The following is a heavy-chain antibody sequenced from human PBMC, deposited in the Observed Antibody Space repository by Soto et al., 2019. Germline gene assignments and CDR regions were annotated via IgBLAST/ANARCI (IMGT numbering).Heavy chain of an antibody. V-gene: IGHV3-53*01. Sequence: PGGSLRLSCAASGFTVSSNYMSWVRQAPGKGLEWVSVIYSGGSTYYADSVKGRFTISRDNSKNTLYLQMNSLRAEDTAVYYCARDRYDDSSGYYYYYGMDGWGKGTTVTVAS. D-gene: IGHD3-22*01. CDR2: IYSGGST. CDR3: ARDRYDDSSGYYYYYGMDG. J-gene: IGHJ6*04. CDR1: GFTVSSNY.